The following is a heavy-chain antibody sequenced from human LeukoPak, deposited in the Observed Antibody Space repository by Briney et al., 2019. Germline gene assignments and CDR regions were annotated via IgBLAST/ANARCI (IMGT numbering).Heavy chain of an antibody. CDR1: GGTFSSYT. D-gene: IGHD3-22*01. Sequence: SVKVSCKASGGTFSSYTISWVRQAPGQGLEWMGRIIPILGIANYAQKFQGRVTTTADKSTSTAYMELSSLRSEDTAVYYCASGHAYYYDSSGYFYWGQGTLVTVSS. J-gene: IGHJ4*02. CDR3: ASGHAYYYDSSGYFY. V-gene: IGHV1-69*02. CDR2: IIPILGIA.